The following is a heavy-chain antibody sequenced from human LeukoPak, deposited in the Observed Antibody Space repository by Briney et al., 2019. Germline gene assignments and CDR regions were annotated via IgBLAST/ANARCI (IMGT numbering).Heavy chain of an antibody. Sequence: GRSLRLSCAASGFTFSSYAMHWVRQAPGKGLEWVAVISYDGSNKCYADSVKGRFTISRDNSKNTLYLQMNSLRAEDTAVYYCARGGYCSSTSCPGGMDVWGKGTTVIVSS. CDR2: ISYDGSNK. D-gene: IGHD2-2*01. CDR3: ARGGYCSSTSCPGGMDV. V-gene: IGHV3-30-3*01. J-gene: IGHJ6*03. CDR1: GFTFSSYA.